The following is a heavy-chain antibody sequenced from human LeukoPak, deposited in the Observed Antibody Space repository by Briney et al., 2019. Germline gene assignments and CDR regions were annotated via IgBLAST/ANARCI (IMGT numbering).Heavy chain of an antibody. CDR3: ARDNLDFFDY. Sequence: GGSLRLSCETSGFSFSTYWMSWVRQPPGKGLEWVANIRQDGSEKYYVDSVKGRFTISRDIAKQSVFLQMNSLRAEDTAVYYCARDNLDFFDYWGQGTLVTVSS. CDR2: IRQDGSEK. J-gene: IGHJ4*02. V-gene: IGHV3-7*01. CDR1: GFSFSTYW.